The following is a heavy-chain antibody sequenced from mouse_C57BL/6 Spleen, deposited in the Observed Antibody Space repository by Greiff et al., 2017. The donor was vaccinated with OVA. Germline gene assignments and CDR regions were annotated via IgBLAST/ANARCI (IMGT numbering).Heavy chain of an antibody. Sequence: QVQLKQPGAELVKPGASVKMSCKASGYTFTSYWITWVQQRPGQGLEWIGDIYPGSGSTNYNEKFKSKATLTVDTSSSTAYMQLSSLTSEDSAVYYCARCDYGSSETRAMDYWGQGTSVTVSS. CDR1: GYTFTSYW. D-gene: IGHD1-1*01. J-gene: IGHJ4*01. CDR2: IYPGSGST. CDR3: ARCDYGSSETRAMDY. V-gene: IGHV1-55*01.